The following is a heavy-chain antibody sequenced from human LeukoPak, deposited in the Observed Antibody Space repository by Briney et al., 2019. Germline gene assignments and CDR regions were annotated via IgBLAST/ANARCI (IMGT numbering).Heavy chain of an antibody. J-gene: IGHJ6*02. CDR1: GFTFSSYA. CDR3: AREGSLSYYGMDV. V-gene: IGHV3-30-3*01. Sequence: AGGSLRLSCAASGFTFSSYAMHWVRQAPGKGLEWVAVISYDGSNKYYADSVKGRFTISRDNSKNTLYLQMNSLRAEDTAVYYCAREGSLSYYGMDVWGQGTTVTVSS. CDR2: ISYDGSNK. D-gene: IGHD3-10*01.